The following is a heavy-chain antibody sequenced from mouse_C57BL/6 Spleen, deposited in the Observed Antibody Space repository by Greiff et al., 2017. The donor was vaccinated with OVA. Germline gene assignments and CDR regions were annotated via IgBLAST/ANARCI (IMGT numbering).Heavy chain of an antibody. Sequence: VQLQQPGAELVKPGASVKMSCKASAYTFTSHWITWVKQRPVQGLEWTGDIYPGSGSTTYNEKFKSKATLTVDTSSSTAYMQLSSLTSEDSAVYYCARRDVYFEVWGTGTTVTVSS. CDR2: IYPGSGST. CDR1: AYTFTSHW. V-gene: IGHV1-55*01. CDR3: ARRDVYFEV. J-gene: IGHJ1*03. D-gene: IGHD3-3*01.